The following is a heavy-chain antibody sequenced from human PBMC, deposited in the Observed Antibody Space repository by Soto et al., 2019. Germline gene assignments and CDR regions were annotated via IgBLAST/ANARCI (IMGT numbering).Heavy chain of an antibody. CDR2: IHYSGST. CDR3: AREYSSFEY. D-gene: IGHD6-19*01. V-gene: IGHV4-59*01. Sequence: QVQLQESGPGLVKPSETLSLTCTVSGGSISTYYWSWIRQPPGKGLEWIGYIHYSGSTSYNPPLNSRVTISVDTSKIQFSLKLSSVTAADTAVYYCAREYSSFEYWGQGILVSVSS. J-gene: IGHJ4*02. CDR1: GGSISTYY.